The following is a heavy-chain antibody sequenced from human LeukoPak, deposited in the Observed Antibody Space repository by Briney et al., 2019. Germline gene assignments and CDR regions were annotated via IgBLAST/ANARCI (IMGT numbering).Heavy chain of an antibody. CDR3: ARGLGTPPTPYYGSGIDY. V-gene: IGHV4-34*01. J-gene: IGHJ4*02. CDR1: GGSFSGYY. D-gene: IGHD3-10*01. Sequence: PSETLSLTCAVYGGSFSGYYWSWIRQPPGKGLEWIGEINYSGSTNYNPSLKSRVTISVDTSKNQFSLKLSSVTAADTAVYYCARGLGTPPTPYYGSGIDYWGQGTLVTVSS. CDR2: INYSGST.